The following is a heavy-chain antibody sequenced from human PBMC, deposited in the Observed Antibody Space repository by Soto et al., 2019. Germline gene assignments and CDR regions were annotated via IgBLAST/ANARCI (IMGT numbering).Heavy chain of an antibody. CDR3: ARGYRYYYDSSDYSLGAFDI. CDR2: ISYDGSNK. Sequence: LRLSCAASGFTFSSYAMHWVRQAPGKGLEWVAVISYDGSNKYYADSVKGRFTISRDNSKNTLYLQMNSLRAEDTAVYYCARGYRYYYDSSDYSLGAFDIWGQGTMVTVSS. D-gene: IGHD3-22*01. J-gene: IGHJ3*02. CDR1: GFTFSSYA. V-gene: IGHV3-30-3*01.